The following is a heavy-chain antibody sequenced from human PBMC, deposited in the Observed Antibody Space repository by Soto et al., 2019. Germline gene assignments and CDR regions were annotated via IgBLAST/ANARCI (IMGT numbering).Heavy chain of an antibody. D-gene: IGHD1-26*01. CDR3: ARNKVRATTYLFDS. J-gene: IGHJ4*02. CDR1: GYTFTGYY. Sequence: QVQLVQSGAEVKKPGASVKVSCKASGYTFTGYYMHWVRQAPGQGLEWMGWINLHSGDTNYAQKFQGRVTMTGDTSISTAYMEVSRLRSDDTAVYYCARNKVRATTYLFDSWGQGTLVTVSS. CDR2: INLHSGDT. V-gene: IGHV1-2*02.